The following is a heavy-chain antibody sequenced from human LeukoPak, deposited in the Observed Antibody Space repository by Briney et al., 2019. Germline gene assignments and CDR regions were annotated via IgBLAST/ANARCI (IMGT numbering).Heavy chain of an antibody. CDR2: ISYDGSNK. V-gene: IGHV3-30*18. CDR3: AKELWELLESSTFDY. Sequence: GGSLRLSCAASGFTFSSYGMPWVRQAPGKGLEWVAVISYDGSNKYYADSVKGRFTISRDNSKNTLYLQMNSLRAEDTAVYYCAKELWELLESSTFDYWGQGTLVTVSS. J-gene: IGHJ4*02. D-gene: IGHD1-26*01. CDR1: GFTFSSYG.